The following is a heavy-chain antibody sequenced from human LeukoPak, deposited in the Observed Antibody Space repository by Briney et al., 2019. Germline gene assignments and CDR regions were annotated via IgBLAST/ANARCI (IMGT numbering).Heavy chain of an antibody. CDR1: GFSFSSYW. D-gene: IGHD1-26*01. CDR3: ARPSSGSPPYYFDS. J-gene: IGHJ4*02. CDR2: INSDGSTT. V-gene: IGHV3-74*01. Sequence: GGSLRLSCAASGFSFSSYWMHWVRQAPGKGLVWVARINSDGSTTNYADYVKGRFTISRDNAKNTLYLQMNSLRAEDTAVYYCARPSSGSPPYYFDSWGQGTLVTVSS.